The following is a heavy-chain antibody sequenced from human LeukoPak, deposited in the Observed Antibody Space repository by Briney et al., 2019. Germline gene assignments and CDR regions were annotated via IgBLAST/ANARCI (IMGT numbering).Heavy chain of an antibody. V-gene: IGHV3-9*01. CDR2: ISWNSGSI. J-gene: IGHJ4*02. D-gene: IGHD3-22*01. CDR3: AKQAQGGYNRYFDY. CDR1: GFTFDDYA. Sequence: GGSLRLCCAASGFTFDDYAMHWVRQAPGKGLEWVSGISWNSGSIGYADSVKGRFTISRDNAKNSLYLQMNSLRAEDTALYYCAKQAQGGYNRYFDYWGRGTLVTVSS.